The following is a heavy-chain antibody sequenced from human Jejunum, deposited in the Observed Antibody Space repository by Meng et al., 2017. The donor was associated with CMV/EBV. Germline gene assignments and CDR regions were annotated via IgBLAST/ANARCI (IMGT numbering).Heavy chain of an antibody. CDR3: ARRGTYDSSAHSHFDY. CDR1: FGNCG. D-gene: IGHD3-22*01. J-gene: IGHJ4*02. V-gene: IGHV3-7*01. CDR2: SNQNGREK. Sequence: FGNCGVHWLRQAPGQRLEWVASSNQNGREKYYADSVKGRFTISRDNAKNSLDLQMNSLRAEDTAVYYCARRGTYDSSAHSHFDYWGQGTLVTVSS.